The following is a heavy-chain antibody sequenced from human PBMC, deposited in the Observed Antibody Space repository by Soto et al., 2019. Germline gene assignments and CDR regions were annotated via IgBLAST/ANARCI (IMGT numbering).Heavy chain of an antibody. CDR1: GGTFSSYA. CDR2: IIPIFGTA. Sequence: SVKVSCKASGGTFSSYAISWVRQAPGQGLEWMGGIIPIFGTANYAQKFQGRVTITADESTSTAYVELSSLRSEDTAVYYCARGLLWPSSSPLGYYGMDVWGQGTTVTVSS. D-gene: IGHD6-6*01. CDR3: ARGLLWPSSSPLGYYGMDV. V-gene: IGHV1-69*13. J-gene: IGHJ6*02.